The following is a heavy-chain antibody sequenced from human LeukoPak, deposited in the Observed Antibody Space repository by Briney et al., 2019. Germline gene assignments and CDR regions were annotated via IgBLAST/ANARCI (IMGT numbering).Heavy chain of an antibody. D-gene: IGHD4-23*01. CDR1: GYTFTTYD. CDR3: ARDFGGNSGWFDP. J-gene: IGHJ5*02. Sequence: ASVKVSCKASGYTFTTYDINWVGQATGQGLEWMGWMNPNTGNTGYAQKFQGRVTITRDTSISTAYMELSSLRSEDTAVYYCARDFGGNSGWFDPWGQGALVTVSS. CDR2: MNPNTGNT. V-gene: IGHV1-8*01.